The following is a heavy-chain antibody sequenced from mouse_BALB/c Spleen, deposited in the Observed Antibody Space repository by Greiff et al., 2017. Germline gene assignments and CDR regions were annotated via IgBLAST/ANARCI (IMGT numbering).Heavy chain of an antibody. CDR3: ASYYGNLYYYAMDY. D-gene: IGHD2-10*01. Sequence: EVKLQQSGPELVKPGASVKMSCKASGYTFTSYVMHWVKQKPGQGLEWIGYINPYNDGTKYNEKFKGKATLTSDKSSSTAYMELSSLTSEDSAVYYCASYYGNLYYYAMDYWGQGTSVTVSS. V-gene: IGHV1-14*01. CDR1: GYTFTSYV. CDR2: INPYNDGT. J-gene: IGHJ4*01.